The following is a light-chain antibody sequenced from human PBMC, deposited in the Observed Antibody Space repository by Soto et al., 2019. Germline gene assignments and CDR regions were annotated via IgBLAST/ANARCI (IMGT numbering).Light chain of an antibody. V-gene: IGKV1-5*01. Sequence: DVQLTQSPSTLYASIGDRVTITCRASHRIYRWWAWYQQKPGRAPTLLISNASTLQSGVPSRFSGSGSDTDVTLTISSLQPDDYATEYCHHTDTSWPFGQGTRAEIK. CDR3: HHTDTSWP. CDR2: NAS. CDR1: HRIYRW. J-gene: IGKJ1*01.